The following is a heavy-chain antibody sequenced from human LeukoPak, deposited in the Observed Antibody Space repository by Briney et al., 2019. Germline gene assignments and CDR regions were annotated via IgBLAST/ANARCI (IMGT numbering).Heavy chain of an antibody. J-gene: IGHJ4*02. D-gene: IGHD4-17*01. CDR3: ARTYGVSSR. V-gene: IGHV4-39*07. CDR2: IYYGGST. Sequence: SETLSLTCTVSGGSISSSSYYWGWIRQPPGKGLEWIGSIYYGGSTYYNPSLKSRVTISVDTSKNQFSLKLSSVTAADTAVYYCARTYGVSSRWGQGTLVTVSS. CDR1: GGSISSSSYY.